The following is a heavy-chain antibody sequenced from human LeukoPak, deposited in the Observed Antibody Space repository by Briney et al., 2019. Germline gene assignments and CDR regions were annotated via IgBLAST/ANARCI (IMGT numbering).Heavy chain of an antibody. CDR1: GYSFTDFY. V-gene: IGHV1-18*04. CDR2: IIAYNGNT. CDR3: ARSVGGVATIWGFLDI. J-gene: IGHJ3*02. Sequence: ASVKVSCKASGYSFTDFYIHWVRQAPGQGLEWMGGIIAYNGNTNYAQKFQGRVTMTTDTSTTTAYMELRSLSSDDTAVYYCARSVGGVATIWGFLDIWGQGTMVTVSS. D-gene: IGHD5-12*01.